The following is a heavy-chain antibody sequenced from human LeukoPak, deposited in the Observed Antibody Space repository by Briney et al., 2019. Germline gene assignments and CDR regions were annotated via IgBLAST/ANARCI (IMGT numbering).Heavy chain of an antibody. D-gene: IGHD2-15*01. CDR3: ASDAPGLLGY. CDR1: GGSISSGSYY. Sequence: SETLSLTCTVSGGSISSGSYYWSWIRQPAGKGLEWIGRIYTSGSTNYNPSLKSRVTISVDTSKNQFSLKLSSVTAADTAVYYCASDAPGLLGYWGQGTLVTVSS. CDR2: IYTSGST. V-gene: IGHV4-61*02. J-gene: IGHJ4*02.